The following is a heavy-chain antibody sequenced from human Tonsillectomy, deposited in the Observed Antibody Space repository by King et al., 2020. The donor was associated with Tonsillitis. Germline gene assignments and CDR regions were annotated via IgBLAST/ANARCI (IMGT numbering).Heavy chain of an antibody. CDR3: ASDPYYYDSSGYYAKYYFDY. Sequence: QLVQSGAEVKKPGASVKVSCKASGYTFTSYYMHWVRQAPGQGLEWMGIINPSGGSTSYAQKFQGRVTMTRDTSTSTVYMELSSLRSEDTAVYYCASDPYYYDSSGYYAKYYFDYWGQGTLVTVSS. V-gene: IGHV1-46*01. CDR1: GYTFTSYY. D-gene: IGHD3-22*01. J-gene: IGHJ4*02. CDR2: INPSGGST.